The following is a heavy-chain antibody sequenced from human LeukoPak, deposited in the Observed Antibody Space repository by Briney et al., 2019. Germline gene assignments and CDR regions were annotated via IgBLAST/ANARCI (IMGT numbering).Heavy chain of an antibody. CDR3: ARDSRSWLGALYYFDY. J-gene: IGHJ4*02. Sequence: PGGSLRLSCAASGFTFSSYWMSWVRQAPGKGLEWVANIKQDGSEKYYVDSVKGRFTIARDKDKNSLYMKMNSLRAEDTAVYYCARDSRSWLGALYYFDYWGQGTLVTVSS. D-gene: IGHD3-22*01. V-gene: IGHV3-7*01. CDR2: IKQDGSEK. CDR1: GFTFSSYW.